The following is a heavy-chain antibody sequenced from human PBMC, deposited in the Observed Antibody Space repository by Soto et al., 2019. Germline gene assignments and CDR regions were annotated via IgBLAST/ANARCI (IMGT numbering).Heavy chain of an antibody. CDR1: SGFTFRCYW. CDR3: AGGGGWESDS. V-gene: IGHV3-7*01. J-gene: IGHJ4*02. Sequence: EVQLVESGGGLVQPGGSLRLSCAASSGFTFRCYWMNWVRQAPGKGLEWVANIKQDGSEKNYGDSVKGRFTISRDNAKNSLYLQMNGLGAEDTAVYYCAGGGGWESDSWGQGTLVIVSS. CDR2: IKQDGSEK. D-gene: IGHD6-19*01.